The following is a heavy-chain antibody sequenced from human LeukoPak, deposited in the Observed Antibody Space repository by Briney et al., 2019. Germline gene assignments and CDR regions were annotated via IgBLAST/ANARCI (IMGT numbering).Heavy chain of an antibody. J-gene: IGHJ3*02. D-gene: IGHD6-19*01. V-gene: IGHV3-23*01. CDR1: GFTFSRYD. CDR2: IGRGVGST. CDR3: ARDSSGWYDAFDI. Sequence: GGSLRLSCAASGFTFSRYDLSWVRQAPGKGLECVSTIGRGVGSTYYADSVKGRFTISRDNSKNTLYLQMNSLRAEDTAVYYCARDSSGWYDAFDIWGQGTKVTVSA.